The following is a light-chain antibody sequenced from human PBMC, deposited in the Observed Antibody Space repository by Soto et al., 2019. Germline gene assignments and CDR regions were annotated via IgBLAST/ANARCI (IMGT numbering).Light chain of an antibody. Sequence: EIVLTQNKGTLSLSPGERATLSCRASQSVSSSYLAWYQQKPGQAPRLLIYGASSRATGIPDRFSGSGSGTDFTLTISRLEPEDFAVYYCQQYGSSPKTFGQGTKVDI. CDR2: GAS. V-gene: IGKV3-20*01. CDR1: QSVSSSY. J-gene: IGKJ1*01. CDR3: QQYGSSPKT.